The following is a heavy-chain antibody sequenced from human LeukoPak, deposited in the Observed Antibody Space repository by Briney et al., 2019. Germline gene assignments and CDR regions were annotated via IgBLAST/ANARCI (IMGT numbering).Heavy chain of an antibody. Sequence: SETLSLTCTVSGGSISSSSYYWGWIRQPPGKGLEWIGSIYYSGSTYYNPSLKSRVTISVDTSKNQFSLKLSSVPAADTAVYYCARDSYDFWSGYYSLVQAGWFDPWGQGTLVTVSS. J-gene: IGHJ5*02. CDR3: ARDSYDFWSGYYSLVQAGWFDP. V-gene: IGHV4-39*07. CDR1: GGSISSSSYY. D-gene: IGHD3-3*01. CDR2: IYYSGST.